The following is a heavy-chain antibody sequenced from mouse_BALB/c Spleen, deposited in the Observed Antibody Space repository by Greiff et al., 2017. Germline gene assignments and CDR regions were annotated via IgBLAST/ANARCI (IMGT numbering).Heavy chain of an antibody. V-gene: IGHV5-12-1*01. Sequence: EVKLVESGGGLVKPGGSLKLSCAASGFAFSSYDMSWVRQTPEKRLEWVAYISSGGGSTYYPDTVKGRFTISRDNAKNTLYLQMSSLKSEDTAMYYCAKLGYYYGRGSYWYFDVWGAGTTVTVSS. D-gene: IGHD1-1*01. J-gene: IGHJ1*01. CDR2: ISSGGGST. CDR3: AKLGYYYGRGSYWYFDV. CDR1: GFAFSSYD.